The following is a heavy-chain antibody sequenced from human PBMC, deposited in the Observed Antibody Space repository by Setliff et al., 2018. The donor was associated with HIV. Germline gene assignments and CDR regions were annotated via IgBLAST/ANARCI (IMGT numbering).Heavy chain of an antibody. J-gene: IGHJ4*02. D-gene: IGHD6-25*01. CDR2: ISAYNGNT. Sequence: ASVKVSCKASGYTFTSHGINWVRQAPGQGLEWMGWISAYNGNTKYAQKLQGRVTLTTDTSTTTAYMELTSLRSVDTAAYYCAGARRVATADATDFWGQGTLVTVSS. CDR1: GYTFTSHG. CDR3: AGARRVATADATDF. V-gene: IGHV1-18*01.